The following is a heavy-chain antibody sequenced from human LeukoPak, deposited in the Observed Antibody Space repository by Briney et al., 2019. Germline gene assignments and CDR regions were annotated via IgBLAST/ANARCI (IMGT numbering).Heavy chain of an antibody. Sequence: PGGSLRLSCAASRFTFSSYGMHWVRQAPGKGLEWVAYIQYDGSNEQYADSVKGRFSISRDSSKNILYLQMNSLRAEDTAVYYCSKTIAVADPTDYWGQGTLVTVSS. V-gene: IGHV3-30*02. J-gene: IGHJ4*02. D-gene: IGHD6-19*01. CDR3: SKTIAVADPTDY. CDR1: RFTFSSYG. CDR2: IQYDGSNE.